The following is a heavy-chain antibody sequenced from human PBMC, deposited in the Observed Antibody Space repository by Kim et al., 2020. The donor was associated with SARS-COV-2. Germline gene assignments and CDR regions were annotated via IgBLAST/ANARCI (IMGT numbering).Heavy chain of an antibody. J-gene: IGHJ6*02. CDR2: IYYSGST. CDR1: GGSISSSSYY. Sequence: SETLSLTCTVSGGSISSSSYYWGWIRQPPGKGLEWIGSIYYSGSTYYNPSLKSRVTISVDTSKNQFSLKLSSVTAADTAVYYCASGLTMVRGVIYYYYGMDVWGQGTTVTVSS. D-gene: IGHD3-10*01. V-gene: IGHV4-39*01. CDR3: ASGLTMVRGVIYYYYGMDV.